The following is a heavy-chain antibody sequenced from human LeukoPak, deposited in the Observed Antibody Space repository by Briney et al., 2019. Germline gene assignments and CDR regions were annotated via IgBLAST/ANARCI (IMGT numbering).Heavy chain of an antibody. CDR3: AVGYCSGGSCPQHFDY. CDR2: INRSGST. CDR1: GGSFSGYY. Sequence: SETLSLTCAVYGGSFSGYYWSWIRQPPGKGLEWIGEINRSGSTNYNPSLKSRVTISVDTSKNQFSLKLSSVTAADTAVYYCAVGYCSGGSCPQHFDYWGQGTLVTVSS. V-gene: IGHV4-34*01. J-gene: IGHJ4*02. D-gene: IGHD2-15*01.